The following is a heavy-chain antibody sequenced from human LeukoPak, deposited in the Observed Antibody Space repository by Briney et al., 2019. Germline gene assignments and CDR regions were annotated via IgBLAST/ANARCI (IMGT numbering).Heavy chain of an antibody. CDR3: ARVRQHDAFDI. J-gene: IGHJ3*02. CDR2: ISSSGSFT. Sequence: GGSLRLSCAASGFTFSDYSMSWIRQAPGKGLEWVSYISSSGSFTNYADSVKGRFTISRDNAKNSLCVQMNSLRAEDTAVYYCARVRQHDAFDIWGQGTMVTVSS. V-gene: IGHV3-11*05. CDR1: GFTFSDYS.